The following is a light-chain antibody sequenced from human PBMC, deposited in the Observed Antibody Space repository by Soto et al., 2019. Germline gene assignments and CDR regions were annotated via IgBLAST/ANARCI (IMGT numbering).Light chain of an antibody. J-gene: IGKJ2*01. Sequence: EIVLTQSPGTLSLSPGERATLSCRASQSVSSSYLAWYQQKPGQAPRLLIYGASSRATGIPDRFSGSGYGTDFTLTISRLEPEDFAVYYCQQYRSSPPYTFGQGTKLEIK. V-gene: IGKV3-20*01. CDR2: GAS. CDR1: QSVSSSY. CDR3: QQYRSSPPYT.